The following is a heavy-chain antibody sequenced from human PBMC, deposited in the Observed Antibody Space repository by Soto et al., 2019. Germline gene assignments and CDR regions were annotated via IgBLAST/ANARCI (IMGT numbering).Heavy chain of an antibody. V-gene: IGHV3-23*01. CDR2: ITDNGGST. CDR1: GFTFSSYA. J-gene: IGHJ4*02. CDR3: AKERATTTAFDY. D-gene: IGHD4-17*01. Sequence: EVQLLESGGGLVQPGESLRLSCAVSGFTFSSYAMSWVRQAPGKGLEWVSLITDNGGSTYYADSVKGRFTISRDNTKNTLFLQMNSLRAEDTAVYYCAKERATTTAFDYWGQGALVTVSS.